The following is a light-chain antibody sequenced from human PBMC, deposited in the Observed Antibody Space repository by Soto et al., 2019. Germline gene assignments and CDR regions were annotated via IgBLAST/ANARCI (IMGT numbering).Light chain of an antibody. CDR3: QQYGSSPFT. J-gene: IGKJ3*01. CDR2: GAS. Sequence: EIVLTQSPGTLSLSPGERATLSCRASQSVSSSYLAWYQQKPGQAPRLLIYGASSRATGIPDRFSGSGSGTDFTLTISRLEPEDFAMYYCQQYGSSPFTFCAGTKVDIK. CDR1: QSVSSSY. V-gene: IGKV3-20*01.